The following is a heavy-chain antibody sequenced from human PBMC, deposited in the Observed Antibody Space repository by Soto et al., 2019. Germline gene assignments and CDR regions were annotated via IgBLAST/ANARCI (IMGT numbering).Heavy chain of an antibody. D-gene: IGHD3-3*01. Sequence: RLSWAASGFTFSSYGMHWVRQAPGKGLEWVAVISYDGSNKYYADSVKGRFTISRDNSKNTLYLQMNSLRAEDTSVYYCAKDRRNYDFWGGAFDYWGQGTLVTVSS. CDR1: GFTFSSYG. J-gene: IGHJ4*02. V-gene: IGHV3-30*18. CDR2: ISYDGSNK. CDR3: AKDRRNYDFWGGAFDY.